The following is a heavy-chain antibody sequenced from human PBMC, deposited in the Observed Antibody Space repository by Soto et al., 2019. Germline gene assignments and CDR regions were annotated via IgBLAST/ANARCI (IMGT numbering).Heavy chain of an antibody. CDR3: ARGGLRSGSYYLDY. Sequence: QVQLVESGGGVVQPGRSLRLSCAASGFTFSSYAMHWVRQAPGKGLEWVAVISYDGSNKYYADSVKGRFTISRDNSKNTLYLQMNSLRAEDTAVYYCARGGLRSGSYYLDYWGQGTLVTVSS. J-gene: IGHJ4*02. CDR1: GFTFSSYA. D-gene: IGHD1-26*01. V-gene: IGHV3-30-3*01. CDR2: ISYDGSNK.